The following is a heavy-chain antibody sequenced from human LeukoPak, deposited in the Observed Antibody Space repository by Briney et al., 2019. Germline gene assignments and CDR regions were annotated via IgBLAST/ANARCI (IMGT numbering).Heavy chain of an antibody. V-gene: IGHV4-34*01. D-gene: IGHD3-22*01. Sequence: SETLSLTCAVYGGSFSGFYWGWIRQLPGKGLEWIGNIYYTGRTNYNPSLKSRVTISVDTSKNQFSLKLSSVTAADTAVYYCARADDYYDGSGYYPSSNYLDSWGQGTLVTVSS. CDR1: GGSFSGFY. CDR2: IYYTGRT. CDR3: ARADDYYDGSGYYPSSNYLDS. J-gene: IGHJ4*02.